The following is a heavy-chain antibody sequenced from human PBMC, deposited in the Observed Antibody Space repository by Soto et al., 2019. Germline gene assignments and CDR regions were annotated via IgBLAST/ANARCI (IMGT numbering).Heavy chain of an antibody. Sequence: GGSLRLSCAASGFTFSSYWMSWVRQAPGKGLEWVANIKQDGSEKYYVDSVKGRFTISRDNAKNSLYLQMNTLRAEDTAVYYCARDGPGEAARPYYYYGMDVWGQGTTVTVSS. J-gene: IGHJ6*02. CDR2: IKQDGSEK. CDR3: ARDGPGEAARPYYYYGMDV. V-gene: IGHV3-7*01. D-gene: IGHD6-6*01. CDR1: GFTFSSYW.